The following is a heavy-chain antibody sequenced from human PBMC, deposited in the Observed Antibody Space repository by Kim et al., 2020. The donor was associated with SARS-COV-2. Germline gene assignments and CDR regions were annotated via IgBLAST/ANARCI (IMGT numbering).Heavy chain of an antibody. CDR2: A. CDR3: ARAAAGFWFDP. D-gene: IGHD6-13*01. V-gene: IGHV1-69*01. J-gene: IGHJ5*02. Sequence: ATYARKVPGKVTITADESTSPAYMELSSLRSEDTAVYYCARAAAGFWFDPWGQGTLVTVSS.